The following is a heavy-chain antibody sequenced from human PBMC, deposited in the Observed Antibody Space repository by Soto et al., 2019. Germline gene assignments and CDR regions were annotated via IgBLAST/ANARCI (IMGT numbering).Heavy chain of an antibody. CDR3: VRGYTGYGNFDY. Sequence: PGGSLRVSCEASGLTFSSSWMHWVRQAPGKGLVWVSRISIGGSETYYADSVKGRFTISRDNARNTLYLQMDSLRAEDTAVYFCVRGYTGYGNFDYWGQGTLVTVSS. D-gene: IGHD5-12*01. CDR1: GLTFSSSW. CDR2: ISIGGSET. V-gene: IGHV3-74*01. J-gene: IGHJ4*02.